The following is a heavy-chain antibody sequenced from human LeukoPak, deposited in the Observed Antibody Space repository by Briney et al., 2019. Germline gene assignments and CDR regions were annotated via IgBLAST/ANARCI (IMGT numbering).Heavy chain of an antibody. Sequence: PSQTLSLTCTVSGGSISSGSYYWNWIRQPAGKGLEWIGRIYTSGNTNYNPSLKSRVTISVDTSKNQFSLKLSSVTAADTAVYYCARDLYHRYYHNSGHAFDYWGQGTLVTVSS. CDR1: GGSISSGSYY. CDR3: ARDLYHRYYHNSGHAFDY. V-gene: IGHV4-61*02. CDR2: IYTSGNT. J-gene: IGHJ4*02. D-gene: IGHD3-22*01.